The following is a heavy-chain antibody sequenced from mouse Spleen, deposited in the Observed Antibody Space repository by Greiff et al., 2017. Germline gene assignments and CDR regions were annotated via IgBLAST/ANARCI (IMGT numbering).Heavy chain of an antibody. V-gene: IGHV1-80*01. D-gene: IGHD2-14*01. J-gene: IGHJ4*01. CDR3: ARSDRYDEDYYAMDY. Sequence: QVQLQQSGPELVKPGASVKISCKASGYSFTDYNMNWVKQRPGKGLEWIGQIYPGDGDTNYNGKFKGKATLTADKSSSTAYMQLSSLTSEDSAVYFCARSDRYDEDYYAMDYWGQGTSVTVSS. CDR2: IYPGDGDT. CDR1: GYSFTDYN.